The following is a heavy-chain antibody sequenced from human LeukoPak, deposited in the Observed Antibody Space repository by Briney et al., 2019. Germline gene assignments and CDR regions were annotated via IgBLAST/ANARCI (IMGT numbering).Heavy chain of an antibody. CDR2: VYYSGST. CDR3: ARRVGAGYPDY. D-gene: IGHD1-26*01. V-gene: IGHV4-59*08. CDR1: GGSISSYH. J-gene: IGHJ4*02. Sequence: PSETLSLTCTVSGGSISSYHWSWIRQPPGMGLEWIGYVYYSGSTNYNPSLKSRVTISLDTSNNEFSLKLSSVTAADTAVYYCARRVGAGYPDYWGQGTLVTVSS.